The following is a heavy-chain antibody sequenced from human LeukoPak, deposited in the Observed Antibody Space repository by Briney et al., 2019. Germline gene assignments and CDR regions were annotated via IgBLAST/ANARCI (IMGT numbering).Heavy chain of an antibody. CDR2: INHSGST. J-gene: IGHJ4*02. D-gene: IGHD4-17*01. CDR3: ASRGNDYGDYVAWAY. CDR1: GGSFSGYY. V-gene: IGHV4-34*01. Sequence: SETLSLTCAVYGGSFSGYYWSWIRQPPGKGLEWIGEINHSGSTNYNPSLKSRVTISVDTSKNQFSLKLSSVTAADTAVYYCASRGNDYGDYVAWAYWGQGTLVTVSS.